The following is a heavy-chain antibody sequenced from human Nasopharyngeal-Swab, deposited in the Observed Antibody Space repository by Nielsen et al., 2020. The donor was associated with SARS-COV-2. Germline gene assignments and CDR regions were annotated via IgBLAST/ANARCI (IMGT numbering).Heavy chain of an antibody. CDR3: ARVMGSGWFP. V-gene: IGHV3-30*03. D-gene: IGHD6-19*01. CDR1: GFTFSTYA. Sequence: GESLKISCAASGFTFSTYAMHWARQASGKGPEWVAVILSDGSDKHYADSVKGRFTISRDNSKNTLYLQMNSLRAEDTAVYYCARVMGSGWFPWGQGTLVTVSS. J-gene: IGHJ5*02. CDR2: ILSDGSDK.